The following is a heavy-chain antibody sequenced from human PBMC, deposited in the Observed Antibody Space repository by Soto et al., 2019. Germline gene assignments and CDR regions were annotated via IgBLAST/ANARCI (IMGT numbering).Heavy chain of an antibody. D-gene: IGHD5-18*01. J-gene: IGHJ4*02. Sequence: PSETLSLTCTVSGASVSRGSYYWSWIRQPPGKGLEWIGYIYYSGSTNYNPSLKSRVTISVDTSKNQFSLKLSSVTAADTAVYYCARAGGGYSYGTFDYWGQGTLVTVSS. CDR1: GASVSRGSYY. CDR3: ARAGGGYSYGTFDY. V-gene: IGHV4-61*01. CDR2: IYYSGST.